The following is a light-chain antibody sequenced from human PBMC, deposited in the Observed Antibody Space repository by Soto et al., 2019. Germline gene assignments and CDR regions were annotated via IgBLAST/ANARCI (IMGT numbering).Light chain of an antibody. CDR3: HPYKSLWT. CDR2: DAS. V-gene: IGKV1-5*01. J-gene: IGKJ1*01. CDR1: QSISSW. Sequence: DIQRTQCRSTLYASVGARVTITCRASQSISSWLAWYQQKPGKAPKLLIYDASSLESGVPSRFSGSGSGTEFTLTISSLQPDDFATYYCHPYKSLWTFGQGTKVDI.